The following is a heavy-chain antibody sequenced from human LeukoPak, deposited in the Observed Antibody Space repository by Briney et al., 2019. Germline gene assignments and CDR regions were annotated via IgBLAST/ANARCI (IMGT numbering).Heavy chain of an antibody. CDR2: IHNSGRT. V-gene: IGHV4-59*08. Sequence: SETLSLPRSVSGGSVSSYYWSWIRQSPGKGLEWIGYIHNSGRTNYNPSLKSRVTGFVDTSKNQVSLRLSSVTAADTAVYYCARHGTISSGSYFDYWGQGALVTVSS. D-gene: IGHD1-14*01. CDR1: GGSVSSYY. J-gene: IGHJ4*02. CDR3: ARHGTISSGSYFDY.